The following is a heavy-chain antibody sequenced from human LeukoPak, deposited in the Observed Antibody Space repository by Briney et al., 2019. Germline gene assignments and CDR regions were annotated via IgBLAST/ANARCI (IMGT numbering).Heavy chain of an antibody. Sequence: GSLRLSCAASGFTFSNAWMSWVRQAPGKGLEWVGRIKSKTDGGTTDYAAPVKGRFTISRDDSKNTLYLQMNSLKTEDTAVYYCTTLQTAEYYDFWSGYYHAFDIWGQGTMVTVSS. CDR2: IKSKTDGGTT. D-gene: IGHD3-3*01. J-gene: IGHJ3*02. CDR3: TTLQTAEYYDFWSGYYHAFDI. V-gene: IGHV3-15*01. CDR1: GFTFSNAW.